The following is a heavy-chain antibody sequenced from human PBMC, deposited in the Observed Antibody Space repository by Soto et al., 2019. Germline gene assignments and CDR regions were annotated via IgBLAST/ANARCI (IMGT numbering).Heavy chain of an antibody. J-gene: IGHJ5*02. Sequence: PSETLSLTCTVSGGSISSSSYYWGWIRQPPGKGLEWIGSIYYSGSTYYNPSLKSRVTISVDTSKNQFSLKLSSVTATDTAVYYCASPYSSSRGWFDPWGQGTLVTVSS. CDR1: GGSISSSSYY. CDR2: IYYSGST. D-gene: IGHD6-13*01. V-gene: IGHV4-39*01. CDR3: ASPYSSSRGWFDP.